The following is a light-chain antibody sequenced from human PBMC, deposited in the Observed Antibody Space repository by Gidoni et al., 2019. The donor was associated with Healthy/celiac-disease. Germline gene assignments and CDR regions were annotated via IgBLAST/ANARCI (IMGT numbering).Light chain of an antibody. CDR2: AAS. Sequence: DIPMTQSPSSLSASVGDRVTIPCRASQSISSYLNWYQQKPGKAPTLLIYAASSLQSGVPSRFSGSGSGTDFTLTISSLQPEDFATYYCQQSYSTPLTFGGXTKVEIK. V-gene: IGKV1-39*01. CDR3: QQSYSTPLT. J-gene: IGKJ4*01. CDR1: QSISSY.